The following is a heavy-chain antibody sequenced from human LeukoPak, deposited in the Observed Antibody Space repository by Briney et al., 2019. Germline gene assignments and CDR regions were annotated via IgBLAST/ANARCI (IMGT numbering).Heavy chain of an antibody. CDR2: INHSGST. D-gene: IGHD3-16*02. V-gene: IGHV4-34*01. J-gene: IGHJ4*02. CDR3: GRITFGGVIVY. CDR1: GGSFSGYY. Sequence: SETLSLTCAVYGGSFSGYYWSWIRQPPGKGLEWIGEINHSGSTNYNPSLKGRVTISVDTSKNQFPLKLSSVTAADPAVYYCGRITFGGVIVYWGQGTLVTVSS.